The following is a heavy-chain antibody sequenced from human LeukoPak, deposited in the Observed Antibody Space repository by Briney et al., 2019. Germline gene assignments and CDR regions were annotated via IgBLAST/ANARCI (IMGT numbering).Heavy chain of an antibody. Sequence: GGSLRLSCVASGLSVSSNYMSWVRQAPGKGLEWVGRIKSKTDSGTTDYAAPVKGRFTISRDDSKNTLYLQMNSLKFEDTAVYYCTTAPAQSDYWGHGTLVTVSS. D-gene: IGHD2-2*01. CDR2: IKSKTDSGTT. V-gene: IGHV3-15*01. CDR3: TTAPAQSDY. CDR1: GLSVSSNY. J-gene: IGHJ4*01.